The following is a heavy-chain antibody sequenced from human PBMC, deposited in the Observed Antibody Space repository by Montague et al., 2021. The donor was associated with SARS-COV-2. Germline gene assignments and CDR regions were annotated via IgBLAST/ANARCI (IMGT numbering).Heavy chain of an antibody. Sequence: SETLSLTCVVYGGSFGGYYWTWIRQTPGKGLEWIGEIRHYGSPNYNPSVNPSLKSRVTMSIDTSKNQFSLQLNSVTPEDTAVYYCARAERGSCGDGNCYQYFFDYWGQGTLVTVSS. D-gene: IGHD2-15*01. J-gene: IGHJ4*02. CDR3: ARAERGSCGDGNCYQYFFDY. CDR1: GGSFGGYY. V-gene: IGHV4-34*01. CDR2: IRHYGSP.